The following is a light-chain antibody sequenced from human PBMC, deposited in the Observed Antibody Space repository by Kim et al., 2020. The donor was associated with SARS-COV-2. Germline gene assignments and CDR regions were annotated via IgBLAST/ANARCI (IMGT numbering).Light chain of an antibody. CDR2: QDS. Sequence: VSPGQTASITCYGNKLGDKYACWYQQKPNQSPVLLIYQDSKRPSGIPEQFSGSNSGNTATLTISGTQAMDEADYYCQAWDSSSHVVFGGGTRLTVL. V-gene: IGLV3-1*01. CDR1: KLGDKY. CDR3: QAWDSSSHVV. J-gene: IGLJ2*01.